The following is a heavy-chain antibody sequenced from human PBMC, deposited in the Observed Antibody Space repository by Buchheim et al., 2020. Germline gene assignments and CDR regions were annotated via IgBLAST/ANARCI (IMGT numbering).Heavy chain of an antibody. Sequence: QVQLVESGGGVVQPGRSLRLSCAASGFTFSSYGMHWVRQAPGKGLEWVAVIWYDGSNKYYADSVKGRFTISRDNSKKTLDMQMNSLRAEDTAVYYCARGSLRSPSDYWGQGTL. J-gene: IGHJ4*02. CDR3: ARGSLRSPSDY. CDR2: IWYDGSNK. V-gene: IGHV3-33*01. D-gene: IGHD4-17*01. CDR1: GFTFSSYG.